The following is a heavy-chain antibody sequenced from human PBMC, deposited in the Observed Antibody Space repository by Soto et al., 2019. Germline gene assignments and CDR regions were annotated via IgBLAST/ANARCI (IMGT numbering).Heavy chain of an antibody. V-gene: IGHV1-2*02. Sequence: QGQLVQSGAEVKKPGASVKVSCEAFGYTFTGYYIHWMRQAPGQGLEWVGWINPNSGGTNYAQKFQGRVTMTRDTSINTAYMEVSRLRSDDTAVYYCARQLAYCGGDCYTEPIDYWGQGTLVTVSS. CDR3: ARQLAYCGGDCYTEPIDY. CDR2: INPNSGGT. D-gene: IGHD2-21*02. CDR1: GYTFTGYY. J-gene: IGHJ4*02.